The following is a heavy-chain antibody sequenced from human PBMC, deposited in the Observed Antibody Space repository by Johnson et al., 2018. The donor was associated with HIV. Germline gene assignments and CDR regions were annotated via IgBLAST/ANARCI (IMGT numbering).Heavy chain of an antibody. CDR1: GFTFSDYY. V-gene: IGHV3-11*04. CDR2: ISSSGSTI. CDR3: ARASTTVTTGDDAFDI. Sequence: QVQLVESGGGLVQPGGSLRLSCAASGFTFSDYYMSWIRQAPGKGLEWVSYISSSGSTIYYADSVKARFTISRDNAKSSLYLQMNGLRAEDTAVYYCARASTTVTTGDDAFDIWGQGTMVTVAS. J-gene: IGHJ3*02. D-gene: IGHD4-17*01.